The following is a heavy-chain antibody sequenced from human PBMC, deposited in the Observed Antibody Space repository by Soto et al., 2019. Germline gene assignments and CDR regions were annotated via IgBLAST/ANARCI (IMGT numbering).Heavy chain of an antibody. D-gene: IGHD6-19*01. J-gene: IGHJ4*02. Sequence: EVQLVESGGGLVQPGRSLRLSCAASGFTFDDYAMHWVRQAPGKGLEWVSGISWNSGSIGYADSVKGRFTISRDNAKNSLYLQMNSLRAEDTALYYCAKVGAVAGIPNWGQGTLVTVSS. CDR1: GFTFDDYA. CDR2: ISWNSGSI. CDR3: AKVGAVAGIPN. V-gene: IGHV3-9*01.